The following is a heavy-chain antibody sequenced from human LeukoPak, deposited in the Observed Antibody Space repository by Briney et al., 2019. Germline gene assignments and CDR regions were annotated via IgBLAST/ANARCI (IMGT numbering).Heavy chain of an antibody. J-gene: IGHJ4*02. D-gene: IGHD3-16*01. Sequence: GGSLRLSCAASGFTFSSSAMNWVRQAPGKGLEWVSAISGSGGNTYYADSVKGRFTISRDNSKNTLYLQMNSLRAEDTAVYYCARDQGEGYFDYWGQGTLVTVSS. CDR1: GFTFSSSA. V-gene: IGHV3-23*01. CDR3: ARDQGEGYFDY. CDR2: ISGSGGNT.